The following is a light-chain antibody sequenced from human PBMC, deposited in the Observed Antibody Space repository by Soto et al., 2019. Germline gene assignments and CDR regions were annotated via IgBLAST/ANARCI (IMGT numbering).Light chain of an antibody. CDR2: GAS. CDR3: QQYET. CDR1: QNVNNR. V-gene: IGKV3-20*01. Sequence: EILLTQSPGSLSVFPGERASLSCRASQNVNNRLAWYQQKAGQAPRLLIYGASSRATGIPDRFSGSGSGTDFTLTISRLEPEDFAVYYCQQYETFGQGTKVDI. J-gene: IGKJ1*01.